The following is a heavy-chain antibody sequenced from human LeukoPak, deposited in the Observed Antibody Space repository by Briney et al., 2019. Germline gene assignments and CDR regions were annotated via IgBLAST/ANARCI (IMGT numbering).Heavy chain of an antibody. CDR2: ISRNSRHV. Sequence: PGGSLRLSCAASGFTFRDYSMNWVRQAPGKGLEWVSSISRNSRHVYYGGSVWGRFTISRDDARNFLFLEMNSLRDDDMAVYYCVRDFMGMGGTTAYLHYWGQGTLVTVSS. V-gene: IGHV3-21*01. CDR1: GFTFRDYS. D-gene: IGHD1-26*01. CDR3: VRDFMGMGGTTAYLHY. J-gene: IGHJ1*01.